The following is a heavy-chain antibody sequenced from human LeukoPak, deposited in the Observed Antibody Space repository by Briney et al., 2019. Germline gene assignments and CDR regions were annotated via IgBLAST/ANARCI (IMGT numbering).Heavy chain of an antibody. J-gene: IGHJ4*02. V-gene: IGHV4-39*07. D-gene: IGHD3-16*01. CDR1: GGSISSTIYY. CDR2: VYRGGSA. Sequence: SETLSLTCTVSGGSISSTIYYWGWFRQPPGKGLEWIGSVYRGGSAYDHPSLKSRLLVSVDTSNNPFSLKLNFVTVADTAMYYCARANPPSPGGSWPDWGQGTQVIVSS. CDR3: ARANPPSPGGSWPD.